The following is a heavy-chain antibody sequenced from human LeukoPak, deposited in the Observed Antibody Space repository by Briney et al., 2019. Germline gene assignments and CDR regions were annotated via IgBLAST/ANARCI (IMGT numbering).Heavy chain of an antibody. V-gene: IGHV1-2*02. CDR3: ARHLEL. Sequence: SVNVSCKSSGYTFTDYYIHCVRQAPGQGLEGMGWINPNRGGTNYPQKVQGRATLNRDTSRTAADMEVNRLRSDDTAVYSCARHLELWGQGTLVAVSS. J-gene: IGHJ4*02. CDR2: INPNRGGT. CDR1: GYTFTDYY. D-gene: IGHD1-7*01.